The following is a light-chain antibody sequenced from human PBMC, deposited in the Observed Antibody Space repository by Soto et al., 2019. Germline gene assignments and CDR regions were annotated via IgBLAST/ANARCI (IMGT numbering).Light chain of an antibody. CDR1: QRVSNNY. CDR2: GAS. Sequence: EIVLTQSPGTLSLSPGERATLSCWTSQRVSNNYLAWYQQKPGQAPRHLIYGASSRATSIPDRFSRSGSGTDFTLSVTRLEPEALAVYYRQQYSSLWTFGQGTKVDIK. J-gene: IGKJ1*01. CDR3: QQYSSLWT. V-gene: IGKV3-20*01.